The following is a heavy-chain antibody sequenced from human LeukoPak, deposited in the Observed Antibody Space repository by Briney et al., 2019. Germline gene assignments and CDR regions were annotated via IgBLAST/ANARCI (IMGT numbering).Heavy chain of an antibody. D-gene: IGHD3-3*02. CDR2: MNPNSGNT. CDR3: ARAFSDTRYEGTNWFDP. CDR1: GYSFTNYD. J-gene: IGHJ5*02. V-gene: IGHV1-8*01. Sequence: ASVKVSCKASGYSFTNYDINWVRQATGQGLEWMGWMNPNSGNTGYAQKFQGRVIMTMNPSINTAYMELSSLKSEDTAIYYCARAFSDTRYEGTNWFDPCGQGTLVTVSS.